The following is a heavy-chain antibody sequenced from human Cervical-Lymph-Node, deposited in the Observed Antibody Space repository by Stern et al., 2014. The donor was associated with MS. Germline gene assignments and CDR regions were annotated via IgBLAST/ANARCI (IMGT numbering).Heavy chain of an antibody. CDR2: FDYTGTT. J-gene: IGHJ4*02. CDR3: ARNAVLDY. Sequence: DQLVESGPGLVKPSETLSLTCTVSGGSITTYYWSWIRQSPGKGLEWIAYFDYTGTTTYNPSLRSRVTILADTSKNQLSLEMTSVTTADTAVYYCARNAVLDYWGQGILVTGSS. CDR1: GGSITTYY. D-gene: IGHD2-2*01. V-gene: IGHV4-59*01.